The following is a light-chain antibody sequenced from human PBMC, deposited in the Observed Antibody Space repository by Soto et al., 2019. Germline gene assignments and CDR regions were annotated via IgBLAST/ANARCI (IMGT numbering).Light chain of an antibody. Sequence: QSVLTQPPSASGTPGQRVTISCSGSSSNIGSNYVYWYQQLPGTAPKLLIYSNNQRPSGVPDRFSGSKSGTSASLAISGLRSEDEADYFCATWDDSLNGFYVFGTGTKLTVL. J-gene: IGLJ1*01. V-gene: IGLV1-47*02. CDR2: SNN. CDR3: ATWDDSLNGFYV. CDR1: SSNIGSNY.